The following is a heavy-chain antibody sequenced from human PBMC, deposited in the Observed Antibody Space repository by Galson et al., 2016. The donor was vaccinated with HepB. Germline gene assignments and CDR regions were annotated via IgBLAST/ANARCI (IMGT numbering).Heavy chain of an antibody. CDR2: INPISGGT. Sequence: SVKVSCKASGYTFSDFYIHWVRQAPGQGPEWMGWINPISGGTSYAQKFQGRVTISRDTSISTSYMDLTRLRSDDTAIYYCARQPTYSGFNLLGYWGQGTLVTVSS. J-gene: IGHJ4*02. V-gene: IGHV1-2*02. CDR3: ARQPTYSGFNLLGY. CDR1: GYTFSDFY. D-gene: IGHD5-12*01.